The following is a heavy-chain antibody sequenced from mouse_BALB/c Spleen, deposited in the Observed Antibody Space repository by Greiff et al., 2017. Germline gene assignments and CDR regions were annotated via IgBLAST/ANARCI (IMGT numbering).Heavy chain of an antibody. Sequence: DVKLVESGGGLVQPGGSLKLSCAASGFTFSSYTMSWVRQTPEKRLEWVAYISNGGGSTYYPDTVKGRFTISRDNAKNTLYLQMSSLKSEDTAMYYCATLYGAWFAYWGQGTLVTVSA. CDR1: GFTFSSYT. CDR3: ATLYGAWFAY. D-gene: IGHD1-2*01. CDR2: ISNGGGST. V-gene: IGHV5-12-2*01. J-gene: IGHJ3*01.